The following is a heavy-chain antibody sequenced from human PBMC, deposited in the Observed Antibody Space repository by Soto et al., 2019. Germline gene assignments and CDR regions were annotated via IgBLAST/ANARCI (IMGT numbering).Heavy chain of an antibody. D-gene: IGHD3-9*01. V-gene: IGHV4-39*01. J-gene: IGHJ4*02. CDR2: IKYTGSV. Sequence: SETLSLTCTVSGGSISSSAYYWGWIRQPPGKGLEWIGSIKYTGSVYYNPSLKSRVAISVDTSTNQFSLKLISVTAADTAVFYCARHAQHHLGWLLDFDYWGQGSLVTVSS. CDR1: GGSISSSAYY. CDR3: ARHAQHHLGWLLDFDY.